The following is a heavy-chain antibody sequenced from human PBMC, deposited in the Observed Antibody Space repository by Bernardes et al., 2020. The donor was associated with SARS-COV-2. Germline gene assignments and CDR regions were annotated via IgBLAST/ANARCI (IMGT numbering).Heavy chain of an antibody. V-gene: IGHV1-2*02. CDR2: INPTNGRT. CDR3: ARGRTARWGNYNLDV. CDR1: GYTFSDSY. D-gene: IGHD1-7*01. J-gene: IGHJ6*02. Sequence: ASVKVSCKASGYTFSDSYIHWVRQAPGQGLAWMGWINPTNGRTNYAANFQGRLFMTTDASISTANMELRRLTSDDSAIYYCARGRTARWGNYNLDVWGQGTTVTVSS.